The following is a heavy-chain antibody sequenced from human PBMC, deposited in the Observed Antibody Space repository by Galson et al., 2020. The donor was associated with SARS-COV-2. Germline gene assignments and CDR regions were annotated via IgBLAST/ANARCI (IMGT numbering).Heavy chain of an antibody. Sequence: NSGGSLRLSCVASGFKFSDYYMSWIRQAPGRGLEWVSYTTHSGTTVYYADSVKGRFAISRDNAKNSVFLQMNGLRVEDTAVYYCVRFSYNILTGLGSFDCWGQGTVVTVST. J-gene: IGHJ4*02. CDR2: TTHSGTTV. CDR3: VRFSYNILTGLGSFDC. V-gene: IGHV3-11*04. CDR1: GFKFSDYY. D-gene: IGHD3-9*01.